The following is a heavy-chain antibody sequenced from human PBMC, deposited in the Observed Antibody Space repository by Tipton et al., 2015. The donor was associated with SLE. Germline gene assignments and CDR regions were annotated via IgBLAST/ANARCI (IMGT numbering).Heavy chain of an antibody. CDR3: ARTKAFDL. V-gene: IGHV3-7*01. CDR2: VKEDGSES. J-gene: IGHJ3*01. CDR1: GFTFSNDW. Sequence: SLRLSCAASGFTFSNDWMTWVRQAPGRGLEWVANVKEDGSESYYVDSVKGRFTISRDNAKNSMFLEMNSLRAEDTAVYYCARTKAFDLWGQGTMVTVSS.